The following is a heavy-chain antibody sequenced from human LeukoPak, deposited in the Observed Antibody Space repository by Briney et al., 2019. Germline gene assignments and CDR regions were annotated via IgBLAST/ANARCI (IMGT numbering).Heavy chain of an antibody. V-gene: IGHV3-73*01. CDR1: GFTFSGSA. CDR3: TRTRDGYNAWIFDY. J-gene: IGHJ4*02. CDR2: IRSKANSYAT. D-gene: IGHD5-24*01. Sequence: PGGSLRLSCAASGFTFSGSAMHWVRQASGKGLEWVGRIRSKANSYATAYAASVKGTFTISRDDSKNTAYLQMNSLKTEDTAVYYCTRTRDGYNAWIFDYWGQGTLVTVSS.